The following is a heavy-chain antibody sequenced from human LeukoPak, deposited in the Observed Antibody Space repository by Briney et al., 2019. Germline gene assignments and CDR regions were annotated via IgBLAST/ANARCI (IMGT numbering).Heavy chain of an antibody. V-gene: IGHV3-74*01. Sequence: GRSLRLSCAASGFTFSSYGMSWVRQAPGKGLVWVSRINSDGSSTSYADSVKGRFTISRDNAKNTLYLQMNSLRAEDTAVYYCARESGSYSSSHRFDSWGQGTLVTVSS. CDR2: INSDGSST. J-gene: IGHJ4*02. CDR3: ARESGSYSSSHRFDS. D-gene: IGHD6-6*01. CDR1: GFTFSSYG.